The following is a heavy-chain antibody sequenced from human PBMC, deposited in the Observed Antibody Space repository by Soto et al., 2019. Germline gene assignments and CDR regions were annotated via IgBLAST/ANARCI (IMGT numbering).Heavy chain of an antibody. CDR1: GFTVSSNY. CDR3: AILSN. Sequence: EVQLVETGGGLIQPGGSLRISCAASGFTVSSNYMNWVRQAPGKGLEWLSIIYSDGTTNYADSVKGRFSISRDNFKNTLYLQMNNLRAEDTAVYYCAILSNWGQGTLVTVSS. J-gene: IGHJ4*02. V-gene: IGHV3-53*02. D-gene: IGHD6-6*01. CDR2: IYSDGTT.